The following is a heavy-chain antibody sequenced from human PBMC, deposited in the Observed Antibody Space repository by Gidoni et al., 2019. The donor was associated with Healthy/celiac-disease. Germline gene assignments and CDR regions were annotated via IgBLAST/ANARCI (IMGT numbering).Heavy chain of an antibody. V-gene: IGHV3-30*18. D-gene: IGHD3-16*01. CDR1: GFTFSSYG. J-gene: IGHJ3*02. CDR3: AKGGGTFDI. Sequence: QVQLVESGGGVVQPGRSLRLPCAASGFTFSSYGMHWFRQAPGTGLEWVAVISYDGSNKYYADSVKGRFTSSRDNSKNTLYLQMNSLRAEDTAVYYCAKGGGTFDIWGQGTMVTVSS. CDR2: ISYDGSNK.